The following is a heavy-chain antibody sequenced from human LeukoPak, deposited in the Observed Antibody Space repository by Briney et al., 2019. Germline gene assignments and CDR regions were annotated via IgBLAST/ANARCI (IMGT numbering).Heavy chain of an antibody. D-gene: IGHD6-13*01. CDR2: ISAYNGNT. CDR3: ARDVSGYSSRRSYYYYGMDV. V-gene: IGHV1-18*01. CDR1: GYTFTSYG. J-gene: IGHJ6*02. Sequence: ASVKVSCKASGYTFTSYGISWVRQAPGQGLEWMGWISAYNGNTNYAQKLQGRVTMTTDTSTSTAYMEPRSLRSDDTAVYYCARDVSGYSSRRSYYYYGMDVWGQGTTVTVSS.